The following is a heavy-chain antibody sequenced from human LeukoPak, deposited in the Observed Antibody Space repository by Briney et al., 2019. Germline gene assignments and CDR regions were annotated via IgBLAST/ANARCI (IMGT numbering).Heavy chain of an antibody. CDR2: ISDSGSST. J-gene: IGHJ4*02. Sequence: GGSLRLSCAASGFTFSSYAMSWVRQAPGKGLEWVSTISDSGSSTYYTDSVKGRFTFSRDNSKNTLHLPMNSLRAEDTAVYYCTKDHGFYSSGWHPLFDHWGQGTLVTVTP. V-gene: IGHV3-23*01. CDR1: GFTFSSYA. D-gene: IGHD6-19*01. CDR3: TKDHGFYSSGWHPLFDH.